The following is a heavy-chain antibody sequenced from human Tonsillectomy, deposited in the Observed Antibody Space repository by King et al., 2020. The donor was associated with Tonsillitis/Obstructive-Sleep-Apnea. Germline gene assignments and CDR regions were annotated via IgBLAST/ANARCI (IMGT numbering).Heavy chain of an antibody. CDR3: AKERGDIVVVPAAVYYYGLDV. Sequence: VQLVESGGGLVQPGGSLRLSCAASGFTFSSYAMSWVRQAPGKGLEWVSGISGSGGSTYYADSVKGRFTISRDNSKNTLYLQMNSLRAEDTAVYYCAKERGDIVVVPAAVYYYGLDVWGQGTTVTVSS. CDR1: GFTFSSYA. J-gene: IGHJ6*02. CDR2: ISGSGGST. D-gene: IGHD2-2*01. V-gene: IGHV3-23*04.